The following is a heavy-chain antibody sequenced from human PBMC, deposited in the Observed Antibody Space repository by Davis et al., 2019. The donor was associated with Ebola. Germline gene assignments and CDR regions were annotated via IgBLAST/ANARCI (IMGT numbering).Heavy chain of an antibody. J-gene: IGHJ4*02. CDR1: GFAFSIHW. V-gene: IGHV3-21*01. CDR3: AKCRIAAGRFLDS. CDR2: ISTSSAYT. Sequence: PGGSLRLSCAAASGFAFSIHWMTWVRQAPGKGLEWVASISTSSAYTDYTDSVKGRFIISRDNARHSLYLQMNSLRAEDTAVYHCAKCRIAAGRFLDSWGQGTRVIVSS. D-gene: IGHD2-15*01.